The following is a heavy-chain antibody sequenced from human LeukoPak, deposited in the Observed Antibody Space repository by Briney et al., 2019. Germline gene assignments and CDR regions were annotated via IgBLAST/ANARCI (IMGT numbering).Heavy chain of an antibody. V-gene: IGHV3-21*01. CDR2: ISSSSSYI. CDR3: ATLMWELPGY. Sequence: GGSLRLSCAASGFTFSSYSMNWVRQAPGKGLEWVSSISSSSSYIYYADSVKGRFTISRDNAKNSLYLQTNSLRAEDTAVYYCATLMWELPGYWGQGTLVTVSS. D-gene: IGHD1-26*01. CDR1: GFTFSSYS. J-gene: IGHJ4*02.